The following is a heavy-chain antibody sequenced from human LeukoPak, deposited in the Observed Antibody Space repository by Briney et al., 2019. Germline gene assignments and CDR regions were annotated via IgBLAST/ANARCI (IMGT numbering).Heavy chain of an antibody. Sequence: GGSLRLSCAASGFTFGSYAMGWVRQAPGKGLEWVSGISGSGGSPYYTDSVKGRFTISKDNSKDTLYLQMNSLRDEDTAVYYCARDHPGSGWYADYWGQGILVTVSS. J-gene: IGHJ4*02. V-gene: IGHV3-23*01. D-gene: IGHD6-19*01. CDR2: ISGSGGSP. CDR1: GFTFGSYA. CDR3: ARDHPGSGWYADY.